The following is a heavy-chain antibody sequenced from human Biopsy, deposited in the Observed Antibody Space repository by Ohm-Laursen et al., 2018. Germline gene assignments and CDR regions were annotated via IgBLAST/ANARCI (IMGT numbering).Heavy chain of an antibody. CDR1: GGSFTGLY. V-gene: IGHV4-59*11. D-gene: IGHD4-23*01. CDR3: ARGSNDFGGLYFPR. J-gene: IGHJ4*02. CDR2: LPYTGYT. Sequence: SVTLSLTCTVSGGSFTGLYWSWLRQPPGKGLEGIGHLPYTGYTSYNASLKSRVTISVDTSRNHFSLRLSSLIAADTAVYYCARGSNDFGGLYFPRWGQGTLLTVSS.